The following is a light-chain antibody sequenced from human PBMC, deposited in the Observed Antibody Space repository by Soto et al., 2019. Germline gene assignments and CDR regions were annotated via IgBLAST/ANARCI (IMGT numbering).Light chain of an antibody. V-gene: IGLV2-14*01. CDR2: EVT. CDR3: SSYTGTSTSVL. CDR1: NSDIGDYNF. Sequence: QSALTQPASVSGSPGPSITISCTGTNSDIGDYNFVSWYQQHPGKAPKLMIYEVTNRPSGVSNRFSGSKSGNTASLTISGLQAEDEADYYCSSYTGTSTSVLFGGGTKVTV. J-gene: IGLJ2*01.